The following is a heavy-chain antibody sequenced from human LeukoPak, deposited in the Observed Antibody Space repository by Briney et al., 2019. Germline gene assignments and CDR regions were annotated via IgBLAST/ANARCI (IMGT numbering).Heavy chain of an antibody. V-gene: IGHV3-15*01. CDR1: GFTFSNAW. Sequence: GSLRLSCAASGFTFSNAWMSWVRQAPGKGLEWVGRIKSKTDGGTTDYVAPVKGRFTISRDDSKNTLYVQMNSLKTEDTAVYYCTTDLWFGEFGLDVWGQGTTVIVFS. J-gene: IGHJ6*02. D-gene: IGHD3-10*01. CDR3: TTDLWFGEFGLDV. CDR2: IKSKTDGGTT.